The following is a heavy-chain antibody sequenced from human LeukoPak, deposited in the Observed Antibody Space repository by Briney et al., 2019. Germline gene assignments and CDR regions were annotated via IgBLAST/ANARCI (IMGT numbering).Heavy chain of an antibody. D-gene: IGHD3-3*01. CDR2: IDPNSGGT. Sequence: GASVKVSCKASGYTFTSYGISWVRQAPGQGLEWMGWIDPNSGGTNYAQKFQGRVTMTRDTSISTAYMELSRLRSDDTAVYYCARVGSGITIFGVVIPEYYFDYWGQGTLVTVSS. J-gene: IGHJ4*02. CDR3: ARVGSGITIFGVVIPEYYFDY. CDR1: GYTFTSYG. V-gene: IGHV1-2*02.